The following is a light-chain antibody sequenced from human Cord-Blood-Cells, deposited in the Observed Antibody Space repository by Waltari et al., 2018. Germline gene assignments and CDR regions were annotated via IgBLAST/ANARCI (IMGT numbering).Light chain of an antibody. CDR3: QQRSNWPPYT. V-gene: IGKV3-11*01. CDR1: QSVSSY. J-gene: IGKJ2*01. CDR2: DAS. Sequence: IVLTQSPATLSLSPGESATLPCRASQSVSSYLAWYQQKPGQAPRLLIYDASNRATGIPARFSGSGSGTDFTLTSSSLEPEDFAVYYCQQRSNWPPYTFGQGTKLEIK.